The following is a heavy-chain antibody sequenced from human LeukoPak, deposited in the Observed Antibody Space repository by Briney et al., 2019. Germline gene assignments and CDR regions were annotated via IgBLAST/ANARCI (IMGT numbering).Heavy chain of an antibody. V-gene: IGHV5-51*01. CDR2: IYPDEYDT. D-gene: IGHD4-17*01. CDR3: ARHYPGGDYFIDY. Sequence: GESLKISCKGSGYSFTSYWIGWVRQMPGKGLEWVGIIYPDEYDTSYSPSFQDQVTISADKSISTAHLQWSSLKASDTAMYYCARHYPGGDYFIDYWGQGTLVTVSS. CDR1: GYSFTSYW. J-gene: IGHJ4*02.